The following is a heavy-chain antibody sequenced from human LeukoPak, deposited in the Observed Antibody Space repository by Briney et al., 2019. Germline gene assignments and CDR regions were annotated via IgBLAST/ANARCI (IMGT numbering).Heavy chain of an antibody. J-gene: IGHJ4*02. CDR1: GYTFTGYY. Sequence: GASVKVSCKASGYTFTGYYMHWVRQAPGQGLEWMGWINPDSGATNYAQRFQGRVTMTRETSITTAYMELSRLRSDDTALYSGARSELADYWGQGTLVTVSS. V-gene: IGHV1-2*02. CDR2: INPDSGAT. D-gene: IGHD1-1*01. CDR3: ARSELADY.